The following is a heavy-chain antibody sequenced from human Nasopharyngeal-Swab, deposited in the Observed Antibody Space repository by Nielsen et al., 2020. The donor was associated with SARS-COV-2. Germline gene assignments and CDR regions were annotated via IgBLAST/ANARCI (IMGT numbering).Heavy chain of an antibody. V-gene: IGHV3-9*01. CDR2: ISWNSGSI. Sequence: GGSMRLSCTASGFTFDDYAVHWVRQAPGKGLEWVSGISWNSGSIGYGESVKGRFTISRDNAKSSLYLQMHAVRAEDTALYYCVRIGLYGMDVWGQGTTVTVSS. D-gene: IGHD2/OR15-2a*01. J-gene: IGHJ6*02. CDR1: GFTFDDYA. CDR3: VRIGLYGMDV.